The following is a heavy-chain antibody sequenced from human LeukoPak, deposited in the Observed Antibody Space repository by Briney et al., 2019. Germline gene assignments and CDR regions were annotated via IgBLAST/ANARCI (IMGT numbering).Heavy chain of an antibody. Sequence: SETLSLTCTVSGGSISSYYWSWIRQPPGKGLGWIGYIYYSGSTNYNPSLKSRVTISVDTSKNQFSLKLSSVTAADTAVYYCARRAPLYSSGWEYYFDYWGQGTLVTVSS. CDR1: GGSISSYY. D-gene: IGHD6-19*01. CDR3: ARRAPLYSSGWEYYFDY. CDR2: IYYSGST. J-gene: IGHJ4*02. V-gene: IGHV4-59*08.